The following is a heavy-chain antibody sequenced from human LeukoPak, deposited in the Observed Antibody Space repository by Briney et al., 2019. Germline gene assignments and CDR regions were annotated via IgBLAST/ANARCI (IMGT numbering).Heavy chain of an antibody. J-gene: IGHJ4*02. V-gene: IGHV3-23*01. D-gene: IGHD3-10*01. CDR3: AKDVGTSGNYSPSDY. CDR2: IRFSGEST. CDR1: GFTFGRHA. Sequence: GGSLRLSCAASGFTFGRHAMNWVRQAPGKGLEWVSAIRFSGESTYYADSVKGRFTISRDNSKNTLYLQMDSLSAEDTAVYYCAKDVGTSGNYSPSDYWGQGTLVTVSS.